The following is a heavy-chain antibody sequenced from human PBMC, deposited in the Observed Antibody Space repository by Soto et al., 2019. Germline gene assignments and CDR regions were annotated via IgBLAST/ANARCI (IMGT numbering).Heavy chain of an antibody. Sequence: SETLSLTCTVSGGSISSYYWSWIRQPPGKGLEWIGYIYYSGSTNYNPSLKSRVTISVDTSKNQFSLKLSSVTAADTAVYYGWRHEKEDFVIDTWGQENMVPVCS. V-gene: IGHV4-59*01. CDR3: WRHEKEDFVIDT. CDR2: IYYSGST. J-gene: IGHJ4*02. D-gene: IGHD3-22*01. CDR1: GGSISSYY.